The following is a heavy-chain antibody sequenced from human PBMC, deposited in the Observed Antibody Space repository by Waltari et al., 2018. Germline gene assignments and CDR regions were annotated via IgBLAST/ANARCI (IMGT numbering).Heavy chain of an antibody. V-gene: IGHV3-9*01. CDR2: INWDSSDT. J-gene: IGHJ4*02. Sequence: EVQLVESGGGLVQPGRSLRLSCAASGLSCEDYAVHWVRQAPGKGLEWVSGINWDSSDTAYADSVKGRFTISRDNAKNSLYLQMNSLRTEDTAFYYCAKDLYSGSDNRIFDFWGQGTLVTVSS. CDR3: AKDLYSGSDNRIFDF. CDR1: GLSCEDYA. D-gene: IGHD1-26*01.